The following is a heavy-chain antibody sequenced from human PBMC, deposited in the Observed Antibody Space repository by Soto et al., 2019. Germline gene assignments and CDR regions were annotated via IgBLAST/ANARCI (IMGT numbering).Heavy chain of an antibody. V-gene: IGHV3-9*01. CDR1: GFTFDDYA. CDR3: AKGHVYSSSWCFDY. Sequence: EVQLVESGGGLVQPGRSLRLSCAASGFTFDDYAMHWVRQAPGKCLEWVSGLSWNSGSIGYADSVKGRFTISRDNAKNSLYLQMNSLRAEDTAWYYCAKGHVYSSSWCFDYWGQGTLVTVSS. D-gene: IGHD6-13*01. CDR2: LSWNSGSI. J-gene: IGHJ4*02.